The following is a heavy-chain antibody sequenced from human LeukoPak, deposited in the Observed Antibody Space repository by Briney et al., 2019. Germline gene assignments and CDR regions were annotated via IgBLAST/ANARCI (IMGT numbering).Heavy chain of an antibody. CDR1: GYTFTTYP. V-gene: IGHV7-4-1*02. J-gene: IGHJ4*02. CDR2: IDTNTGSP. Sequence: ASVKVSCKASGYTFTTYPINWVRQAPGQGLEWMGWIDTNTGSPTYAQGLTGRFAFSLDTSVSTAFLQINSLKAEDTALYYCVGGIDTTGYFNYWGQGTLVTVSS. D-gene: IGHD3-22*01. CDR3: VGGIDTTGYFNY.